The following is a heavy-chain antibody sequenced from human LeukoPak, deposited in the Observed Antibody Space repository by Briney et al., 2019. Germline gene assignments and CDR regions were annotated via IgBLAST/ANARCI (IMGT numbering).Heavy chain of an antibody. J-gene: IGHJ4*02. V-gene: IGHV3-30*02. Sequence: PGGSLRLSCAASGFTFSSYGMHWVRQAPGKGLEWVAFIRYDGSNKYYADSVKGRFTISRDNSKNTLYLQMNSLRAEDTAVYYCAKDSPSSHYYDSSGSITMGYWGQGTLVTVSS. CDR2: IRYDGSNK. D-gene: IGHD3-22*01. CDR3: AKDSPSSHYYDSSGSITMGY. CDR1: GFTFSSYG.